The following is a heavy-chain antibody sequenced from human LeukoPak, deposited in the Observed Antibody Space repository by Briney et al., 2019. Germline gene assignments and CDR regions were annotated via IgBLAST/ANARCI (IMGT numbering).Heavy chain of an antibody. J-gene: IGHJ4*02. CDR2: ISGSGGST. Sequence: PGGSLRLSCAASGFTFSSYAMSWVRQAPGKGLEWVSAISGSGGSTYYADSVKGRFTISRDNSKNTLYLQMNSLRAEDTAVYYCVHIQSITIFGVVIKEAGFDYWRQGTLVTVSS. D-gene: IGHD3-3*01. CDR3: VHIQSITIFGVVIKEAGFDY. V-gene: IGHV3-23*01. CDR1: GFTFSSYA.